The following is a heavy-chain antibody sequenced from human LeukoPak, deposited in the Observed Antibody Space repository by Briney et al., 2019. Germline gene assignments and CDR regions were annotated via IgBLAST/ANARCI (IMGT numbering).Heavy chain of an antibody. Sequence: ASVKVSCKASGYTFTGYYMHWVRQAPGQGLEWMGWINPNSGGTNYAQKFQGRVTMTRDTSISTAYMELSRLRSDDTAVYYCARDQTTDSSTSYDYWGQGTLVTVSS. CDR3: ARDQTTDSSTSYDY. D-gene: IGHD2-2*01. V-gene: IGHV1-2*02. CDR2: INPNSGGT. J-gene: IGHJ4*02. CDR1: GYTFTGYY.